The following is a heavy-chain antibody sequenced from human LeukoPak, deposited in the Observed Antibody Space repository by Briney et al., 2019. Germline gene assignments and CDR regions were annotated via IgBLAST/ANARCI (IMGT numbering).Heavy chain of an antibody. V-gene: IGHV4-34*01. CDR1: GGSFSGYY. CDR3: ARDSSSWYVGWFDP. Sequence: PSETLSLTCAVYGGSFSGYYWSWIRQPPGKGLEWIGEINHSGSTNYNPSLKSRVTISVDTSKNQFSLKLSSVTAADTAVYYCARDSSSWYVGWFDPWGQGTLVTVSS. J-gene: IGHJ5*02. D-gene: IGHD6-13*01. CDR2: INHSGST.